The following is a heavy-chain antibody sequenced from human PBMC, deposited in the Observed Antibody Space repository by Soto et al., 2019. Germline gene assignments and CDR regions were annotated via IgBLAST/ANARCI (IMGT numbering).Heavy chain of an antibody. CDR3: VKGISGTYYSLDY. J-gene: IGHJ4*02. Sequence: EVQLLESGGGLVQPGGSLRLSCAASGFTFSSYAMSWVRQAPGKGLEWVSAISGSGDGTYYADSVKGRFTISRDNSKNTLYLQMNGLRAEDTAVHYCVKGISGTYYSLDYWGQGTLVTVSS. V-gene: IGHV3-23*01. D-gene: IGHD1-26*01. CDR2: ISGSGDGT. CDR1: GFTFSSYA.